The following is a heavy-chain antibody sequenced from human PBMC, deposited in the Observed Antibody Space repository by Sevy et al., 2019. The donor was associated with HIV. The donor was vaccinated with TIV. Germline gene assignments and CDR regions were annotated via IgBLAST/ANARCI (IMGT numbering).Heavy chain of an antibody. J-gene: IGHJ4*02. Sequence: GGSLRLSCAASGFTFSSYSMNWVRQAPGKGLEWVSYISSSSSTIYYADSVKGRFTISRDNAKNSLYLQMNSLRDEDTAGYYCARDPRHYDFWSGYYTGGYYFDYWGQGTLVTVSS. D-gene: IGHD3-3*01. CDR3: ARDPRHYDFWSGYYTGGYYFDY. V-gene: IGHV3-48*02. CDR1: GFTFSSYS. CDR2: ISSSSSTI.